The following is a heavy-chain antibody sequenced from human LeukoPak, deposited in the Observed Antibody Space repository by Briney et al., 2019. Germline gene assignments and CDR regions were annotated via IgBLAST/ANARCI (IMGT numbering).Heavy chain of an antibody. J-gene: IGHJ4*02. D-gene: IGHD3-10*01. CDR1: GFTVSSNY. CDR3: ARGSITMVRGARTLDY. V-gene: IGHV3-53*01. CDR2: IYSGGST. Sequence: PGGSLRLSCAASGFTVSSNYMSWVRQAPGKGLEWVSVIYSGGSTYYADSVKGRFTISRDNSKNTLYLQMNSLRAEDTAVYYCARGSITMVRGARTLDYWGQGTLVTVSS.